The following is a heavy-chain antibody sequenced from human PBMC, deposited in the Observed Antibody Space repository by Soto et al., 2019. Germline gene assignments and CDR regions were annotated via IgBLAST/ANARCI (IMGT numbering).Heavy chain of an antibody. Sequence: ASVKVSCKASGYTFTSYGISWVRQAPGQGLEWMGWISAYNGNTNYAQKLQGRVTMTTDTSTSTDYMELRSLRSDDTAVYYCARDLGIVATIETYYYYGMDVWGQGTTVTVSS. V-gene: IGHV1-18*01. CDR2: ISAYNGNT. CDR1: GYTFTSYG. J-gene: IGHJ6*02. CDR3: ARDLGIVATIETYYYYGMDV. D-gene: IGHD5-12*01.